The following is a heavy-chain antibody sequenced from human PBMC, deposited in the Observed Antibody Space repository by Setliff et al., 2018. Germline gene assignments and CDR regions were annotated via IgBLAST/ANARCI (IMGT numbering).Heavy chain of an antibody. CDR3: ARESRYYYDNLGTLDY. Sequence: SETLSLTCAVYGGSFSGYYWSWIRQPPGTGLEWIGEINHSGSTNYNPSLKSRVTISVDTSKNQFSLKLSSVTAADTAVYYCARESRYYYDNLGTLDYWGQGTLVTVS. V-gene: IGHV4-34*01. CDR2: INHSGST. CDR1: GGSFSGYY. J-gene: IGHJ4*02. D-gene: IGHD3-22*01.